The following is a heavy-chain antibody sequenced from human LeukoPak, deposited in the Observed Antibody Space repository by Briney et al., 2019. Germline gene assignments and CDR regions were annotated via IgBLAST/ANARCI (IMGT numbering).Heavy chain of an antibody. CDR2: IWYDGSHE. Sequence: VRFSCAAYGFNLRDYGMLRHGQGPGKGLKGGTVIWYDGSHEDYSHSVKGRFTISRDNSKNTLYLQMNSLRVEDSGVYYCAKYPGTTVGHFQSWGQGTLVTVSS. J-gene: IGHJ4*02. D-gene: IGHD1-1*01. CDR3: AKYPGTTVGHFQS. CDR1: GFNLRDYG. V-gene: IGHV3-33*06.